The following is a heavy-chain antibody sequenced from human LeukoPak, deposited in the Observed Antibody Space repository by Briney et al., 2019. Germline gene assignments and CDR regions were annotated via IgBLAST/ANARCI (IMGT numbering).Heavy chain of an antibody. Sequence: ASVKVSCKASGYTFTGYYMHWVRQAPGQGLEWMGWINPNSGGTNYAQKFQGRVTMTRDTSISTAYMELSRLRSDDTAVYYCARDGHSSGYGRRYVLTDYWGQGTLVTVSS. CDR3: ARDGHSSGYGRRYVLTDY. D-gene: IGHD3-22*01. J-gene: IGHJ4*02. CDR1: GYTFTGYY. V-gene: IGHV1-2*02. CDR2: INPNSGGT.